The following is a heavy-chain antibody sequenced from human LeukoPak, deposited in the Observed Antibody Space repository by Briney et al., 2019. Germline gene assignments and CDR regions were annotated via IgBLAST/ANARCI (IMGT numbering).Heavy chain of an antibody. J-gene: IGHJ4*02. CDR2: VYYSGTT. V-gene: IGHV4-39*01. D-gene: IGHD2-15*01. CDR3: ARHGGASPLDS. CDR1: GGSINIRNYY. Sequence: NPSDTLSLTCTVSGGSINIRNYYWGWIRQPLGKGLDWIGSVYYSGTTYYNPSLKSRVTISVDTSKNRFSLKLNSVTAADSAVYYCARHGGASPLDSWGQGTLVTVSS.